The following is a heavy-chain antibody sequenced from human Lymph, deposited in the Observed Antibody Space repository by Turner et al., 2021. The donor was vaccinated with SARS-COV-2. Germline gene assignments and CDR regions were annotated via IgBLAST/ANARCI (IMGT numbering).Heavy chain of an antibody. CDR2: FILMVGME. CDR3: ARIVAPGRGGGVYYYYYGMDV. Sequence: QVQLVQSGAEVKKPGSSVKVSCKASGGTFSSSAISWVRQAPGQGLEWVGGFILMVGMENDEKKFQGRVTNTADKSTSTAYMGMSSRRAEDKAVYYCARIVAPGRGGGVYYYYYGMDVWGQGTTVTVSS. J-gene: IGHJ6*02. V-gene: IGHV1-69*10. D-gene: IGHD6-13*01. CDR1: GGTFSSSA.